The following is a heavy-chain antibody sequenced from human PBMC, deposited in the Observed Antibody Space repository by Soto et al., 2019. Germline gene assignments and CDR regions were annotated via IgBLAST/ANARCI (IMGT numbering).Heavy chain of an antibody. Sequence: LGASVKVSCKASGGTFSSYAISWVRQAPGQGLEWMGGIIPIFGTANYAQKFQGRVTITADESTSTAYMELSRLRSEDTAVYYCARDKVDTAMGWNCYYYYGMDVWGQGTTVTVSS. CDR2: IIPIFGTA. CDR1: GGTFSSYA. V-gene: IGHV1-69*13. D-gene: IGHD5-18*01. CDR3: ARDKVDTAMGWNCYYYYGMDV. J-gene: IGHJ6*02.